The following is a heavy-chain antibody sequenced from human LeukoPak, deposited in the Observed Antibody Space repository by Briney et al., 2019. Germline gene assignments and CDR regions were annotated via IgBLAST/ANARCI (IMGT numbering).Heavy chain of an antibody. CDR1: GFSLSSSGVG. J-gene: IGHJ4*02. V-gene: IGHV2-5*02. CDR3: AHSRHTARVEN. Sequence: SGPTRVNPTQTLTLTCTFSGFSLSSSGVGVGWIRQPPGKALEWLAPIYWDDDKSYSPSLKSRLTITKDTSKNQVVLTMTNMDPVDTGTYYCAHSRHTARVENWGQGTLVIVSS. D-gene: IGHD5-18*01. CDR2: IYWDDDK.